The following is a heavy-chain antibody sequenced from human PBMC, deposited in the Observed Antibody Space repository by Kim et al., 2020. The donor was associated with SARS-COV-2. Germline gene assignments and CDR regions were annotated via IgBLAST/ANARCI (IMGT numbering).Heavy chain of an antibody. CDR3: ARARKDIVLVVYAMGAFDI. Sequence: SETLSLTCTVSGGSISSGGYYWSWIRQHPGKGLEWIGYIYYSGSTYYNPPLKSRVTISVDTSKNQFSLKLSSVTAADTAVYYCARARKDIVLVVYAMGAFDIWGQGTMVTVSS. CDR1: GGSISSGGYY. CDR2: IYYSGST. J-gene: IGHJ3*02. D-gene: IGHD2-8*02. V-gene: IGHV4-31*03.